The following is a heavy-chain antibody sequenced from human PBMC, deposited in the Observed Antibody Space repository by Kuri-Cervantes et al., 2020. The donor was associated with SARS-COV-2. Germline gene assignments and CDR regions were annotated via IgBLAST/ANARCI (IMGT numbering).Heavy chain of an antibody. Sequence: SGPTLVKPTQTLTLTCTFSGFSLSTSGVGVGWIRQPPGKALEWLALIYWDDDKRYSPSLKSRLTITKDTSKNQVVLTVTNMDPVDTATYYCAHLVDCTNGVCYDYWYFDLWGRGTLVTVSS. CDR1: GFSLSTSGVG. CDR3: AHLVDCTNGVCYDYWYFDL. J-gene: IGHJ2*01. V-gene: IGHV2-5*02. D-gene: IGHD2-8*01. CDR2: IYWDDDK.